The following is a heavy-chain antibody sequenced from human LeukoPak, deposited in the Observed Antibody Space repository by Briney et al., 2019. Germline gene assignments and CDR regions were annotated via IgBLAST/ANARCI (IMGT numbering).Heavy chain of an antibody. Sequence: GGSLRLSCAASGFTFSNYAMSWVRQAPGKGLEWVSGISGSGGSTNYADSVKGRFTISRDNSKNTLSLQMNSLRAEDTAVCYCAEGAVAKLDYWGQGTLVTVSS. J-gene: IGHJ4*02. D-gene: IGHD6-19*01. CDR1: GFTFSNYA. V-gene: IGHV3-23*01. CDR2: ISGSGGST. CDR3: AEGAVAKLDY.